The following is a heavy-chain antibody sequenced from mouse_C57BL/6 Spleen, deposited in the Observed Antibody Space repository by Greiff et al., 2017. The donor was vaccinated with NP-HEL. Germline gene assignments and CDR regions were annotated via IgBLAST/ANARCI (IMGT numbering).Heavy chain of an antibody. CDR1: GYTFTSYW. CDR3: ARGYGYDERVFDY. Sequence: QVQLQQPGAELVKPGASVKLSCKASGYTFTSYWMHWVKQRPGRGLEWIGRIDPTSGGTTYNEKFKSKATLTVDKPSSTAYMQLSSLTSEDSAVYYCARGYGYDERVFDYWGQGTTLTVSS. V-gene: IGHV1-72*01. J-gene: IGHJ2*01. CDR2: IDPTSGGT. D-gene: IGHD2-2*01.